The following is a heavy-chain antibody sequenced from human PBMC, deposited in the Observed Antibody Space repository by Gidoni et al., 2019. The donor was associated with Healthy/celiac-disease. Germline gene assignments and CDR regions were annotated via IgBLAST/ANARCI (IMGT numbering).Heavy chain of an antibody. V-gene: IGHV4-34*01. J-gene: IGHJ4*02. D-gene: IGHD6-6*01. CDR1: GGSFIGYY. CDR3: ARDGAARRYRDFDY. CDR2: INHSGST. Sequence: QVQLQQWGAGLLKPSETLSLTCAVYGGSFIGYYWSWIRQPPGKGLEWIGEINHSGSTNYNPSLKSRVTISVDTSKNQFSLKLSSVTAADTAVYYCARDGAARRYRDFDYWGQGTLVTVSS.